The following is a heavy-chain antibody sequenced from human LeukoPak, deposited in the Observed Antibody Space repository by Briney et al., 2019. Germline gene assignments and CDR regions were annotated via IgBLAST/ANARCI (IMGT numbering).Heavy chain of an antibody. J-gene: IGHJ6*03. D-gene: IGHD4-11*01. CDR3: ARAPSYSNPSTRYYYYYYMDV. Sequence: PSETLSLTCTVSGGSISSYYWSWIRQPAGKGLEWIGRIYTSGSTNYNPSLTSRVTMSVDTSKNQFSLKLSSVTAADTAVYYCARAPSYSNPSTRYYYYYYMDVWGKGTTVTASS. CDR2: IYTSGST. V-gene: IGHV4-4*07. CDR1: GGSISSYY.